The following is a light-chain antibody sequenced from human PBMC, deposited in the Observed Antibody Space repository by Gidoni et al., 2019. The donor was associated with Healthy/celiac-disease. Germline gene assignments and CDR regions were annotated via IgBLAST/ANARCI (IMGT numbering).Light chain of an antibody. J-gene: IGKJ4*01. V-gene: IGKV1-9*01. CDR1: QGISSY. CDR2: AAS. CDR3: QQLNSYPLT. Sequence: DIQLTQSPSFLSASVGDRVTITCRASQGISSYLDWYQQKPGKAPKLLIYAASTLQSGVPSRFSGSGSGTEFTFTISSLQPEDFATYYCQQLNSYPLTFGGGTKVEIK.